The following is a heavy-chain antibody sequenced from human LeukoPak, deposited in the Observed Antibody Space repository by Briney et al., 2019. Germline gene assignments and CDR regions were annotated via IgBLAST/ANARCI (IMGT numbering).Heavy chain of an antibody. CDR1: GFTFSSSS. CDR3: ATSDDLWSGMDN. D-gene: IGHD3-3*01. Sequence: LTLSRASSGFTFSSSSMNWVGQAPGKELEWVSSMSSSSSYIYYADSVKGRFTISRDNAKNSLYLQMDSLRAEDTAVYYCATSDDLWSGMDNWGQGTLVTVSS. CDR2: MSSSSSYI. V-gene: IGHV3-21*01. J-gene: IGHJ4*02.